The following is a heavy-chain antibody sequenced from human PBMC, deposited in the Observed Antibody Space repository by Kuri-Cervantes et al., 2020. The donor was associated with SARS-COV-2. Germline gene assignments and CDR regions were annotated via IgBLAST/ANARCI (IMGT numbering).Heavy chain of an antibody. J-gene: IGHJ4*02. D-gene: IGHD6-19*01. CDR1: GGTFSSYA. Sequence: SVKVSCKASGGTFSSYAISWVRQAPGQGLEWMGGIIPIFGTANYAQKFQGRVTITADESTSTAYMELSSLRSEDTAVYYCASRWGIAVAGPPDYWGQGTLVTGSS. CDR2: IIPIFGTA. CDR3: ASRWGIAVAGPPDY. V-gene: IGHV1-69*13.